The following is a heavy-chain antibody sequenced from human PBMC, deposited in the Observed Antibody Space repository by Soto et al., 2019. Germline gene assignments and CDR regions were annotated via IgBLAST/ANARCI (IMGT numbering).Heavy chain of an antibody. CDR1: GYTFTSYG. CDR3: ARGVAVAGEGFDY. Sequence: ASVKVSCKASGYTFTSYGISWVRQAPGQGLEWMGWISTYNGNTNYAQNLQGRVTMTTDTSTSTAYMELRSLGSDDAAVYYCARGVAVAGEGFDYWGQGTLVTVSS. V-gene: IGHV1-18*01. J-gene: IGHJ4*02. CDR2: ISTYNGNT. D-gene: IGHD6-19*01.